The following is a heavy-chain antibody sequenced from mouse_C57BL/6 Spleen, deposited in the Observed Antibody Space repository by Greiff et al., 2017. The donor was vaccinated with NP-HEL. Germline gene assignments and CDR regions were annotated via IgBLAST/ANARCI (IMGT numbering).Heavy chain of an antibody. V-gene: IGHV1-54*01. CDR3: ARSGYSKDYFDY. Sequence: QVQLKQSGAELVRPGTSVKVSCKASGYAFTNYLIEWVKQRPGPGLAWIGVINPGSGGTNYNEKFKGKATLTADKSSSTAYMQLSSLTSEDSAVYFCARSGYSKDYFDYWGQGTTLTVSS. CDR2: INPGSGGT. D-gene: IGHD2-5*01. CDR1: GYAFTNYL. J-gene: IGHJ2*01.